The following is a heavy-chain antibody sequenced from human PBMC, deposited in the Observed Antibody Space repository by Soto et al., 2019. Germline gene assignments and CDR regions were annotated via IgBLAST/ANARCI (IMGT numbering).Heavy chain of an antibody. CDR1: GFTFSSDA. CDR2: ISSNGIGT. V-gene: IGHV3-64*01. Sequence: EVQLVESGGGLAQPGGSLRLSCAASGFTFSSDAMDWVRQAPGKGLEYVSGISSNGIGTYYASSVKGRFTISRDNSRDTVYLQMDSLRPEDMAVYYCARRAHADDYYMDVWGKGTTVTVS. J-gene: IGHJ6*03. CDR3: ARRAHADDYYMDV.